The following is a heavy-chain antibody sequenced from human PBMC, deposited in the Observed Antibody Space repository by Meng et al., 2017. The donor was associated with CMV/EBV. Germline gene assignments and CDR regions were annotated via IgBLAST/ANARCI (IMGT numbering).Heavy chain of an antibody. Sequence: ASVKVSCKASGYTFTSYGISWVRQAPGQGLEWMGWISAYNGNTNYAQKLQGRVTMTTDTSTSTAYMELRSLRSDDTAVYYCARGHPQGQLAYYYYGMDVWGQGTTVTISS. CDR2: ISAYNGNT. D-gene: IGHD6-6*01. V-gene: IGHV1-18*01. CDR3: ARGHPQGQLAYYYYGMDV. J-gene: IGHJ6*02. CDR1: GYTFTSYG.